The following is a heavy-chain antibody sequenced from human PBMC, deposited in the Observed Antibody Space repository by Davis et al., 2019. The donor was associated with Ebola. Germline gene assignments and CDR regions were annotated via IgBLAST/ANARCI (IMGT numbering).Heavy chain of an antibody. CDR1: GDTFKTYF. CDR3: ARERVDEALAGGDNWFAP. Sequence: ASVKVSCKASGDTFKTYFIHWVRQAPGQGLEHMGWINSHGGGANYAQKFRDRVTLTGDTSISTSYMELTRLSPDDTALYYCARERVDEALAGGDNWFAPWGQGTLVTVSS. D-gene: IGHD6-19*01. J-gene: IGHJ5*02. V-gene: IGHV1-2*02. CDR2: INSHGGGA.